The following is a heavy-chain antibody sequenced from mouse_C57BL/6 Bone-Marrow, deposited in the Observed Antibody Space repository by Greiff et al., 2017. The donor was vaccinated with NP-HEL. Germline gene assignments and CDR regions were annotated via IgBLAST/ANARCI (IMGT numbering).Heavy chain of an antibody. J-gene: IGHJ1*03. CDR3: AREEGYYYGSSPLWYFDV. Sequence: DVHLVESEGGLVQPGSSMKLSCTASGFTFSDYYMAWVRQVPEKGLEWVANINYDGSSTYYLDSLKSRFIISRDNAKNILYLQMSSLKSEDTATYYCAREEGYYYGSSPLWYFDVWGTGTTVTVSS. CDR1: GFTFSDYY. D-gene: IGHD1-1*01. CDR2: INYDGSST. V-gene: IGHV5-16*01.